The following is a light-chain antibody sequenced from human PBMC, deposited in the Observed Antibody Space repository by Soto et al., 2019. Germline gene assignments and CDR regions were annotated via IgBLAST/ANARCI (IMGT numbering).Light chain of an antibody. CDR2: AAS. CDR1: QSISIY. V-gene: IGKV1-39*01. J-gene: IGKJ1*01. CDR3: QQSYNTPWT. Sequence: DIQMTQSPSSLSASVGDRVTITCRASQSISIYLNWYQQKPGQAPKLLINAASTLQGGVPSMFSGSESGTDFTLTISSLQPEDFASYYCQQSYNTPWTFGQGNTVQVK.